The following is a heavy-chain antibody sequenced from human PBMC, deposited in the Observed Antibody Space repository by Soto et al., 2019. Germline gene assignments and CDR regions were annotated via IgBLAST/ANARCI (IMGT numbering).Heavy chain of an antibody. Sequence: EVQLVESGGGLVPPGGSLRLSCAASGFTFSPFWMHWGRQVPGKGPVWVSRINSDGNSTRYADSVKGRFTISRDNAKKTLYLQMNSVRAEDTAVYYCARGSNHFDYWGQGTLVTVSS. CDR1: GFTFSPFW. CDR2: INSDGNST. D-gene: IGHD4-4*01. J-gene: IGHJ4*02. V-gene: IGHV3-74*01. CDR3: ARGSNHFDY.